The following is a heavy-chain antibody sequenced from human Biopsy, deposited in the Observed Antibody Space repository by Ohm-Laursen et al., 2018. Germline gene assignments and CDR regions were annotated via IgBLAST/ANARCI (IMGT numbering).Heavy chain of an antibody. CDR1: NVSFSSFY. J-gene: IGHJ3*02. CDR3: ARDGDFGGFCTKGVCSGTLDM. CDR2: IYSSGFT. V-gene: IGHV4-4*07. D-gene: IGHD2-8*01. Sequence: PGTLSLTCAVYNVSFSSFYWSWIRQPAGKGLEWIGRIYSSGFTVYNPSLKSRVSMSIDTSKNQFSLKLASVTAADTAMYFCARDGDFGGFCTKGVCSGTLDMWGQGTMVAVSS.